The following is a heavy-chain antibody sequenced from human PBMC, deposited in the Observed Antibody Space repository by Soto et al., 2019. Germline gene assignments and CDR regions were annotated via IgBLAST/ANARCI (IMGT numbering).Heavy chain of an antibody. CDR2: INPSGGST. J-gene: IGHJ5*02. V-gene: IGHV1-46*03. Sequence: ASVKVSCKASGYTFTSYYMHWVRQAPGQGLEWMGIINPSGGSTSYAQKFQGRVTMTRDTSTSTVYMELSSLRSEDTAVYYCARGRVVVVPANQNWFDPWGQGTLVTVSS. D-gene: IGHD2-2*01. CDR3: ARGRVVVVPANQNWFDP. CDR1: GYTFTSYY.